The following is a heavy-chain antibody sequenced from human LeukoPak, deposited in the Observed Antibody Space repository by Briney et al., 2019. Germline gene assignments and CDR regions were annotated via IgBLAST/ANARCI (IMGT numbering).Heavy chain of an antibody. CDR2: IYHDGSEK. D-gene: IGHD6-13*01. CDR1: GFTFNTYW. J-gene: IGHJ4*02. V-gene: IGHV3-7*01. Sequence: GGSLRLSCAASGFTFNTYWMSWVRQAPGKGLEWVADIYHDGSEKYYVDSLKGRFTISRDNAKNSLYLQMNSLRAEDTAVYYCARDQGVVIGIYYIAAAGTNDYWGQGTLVTVSS. CDR3: ARDQGVVIGIYYIAAAGTNDY.